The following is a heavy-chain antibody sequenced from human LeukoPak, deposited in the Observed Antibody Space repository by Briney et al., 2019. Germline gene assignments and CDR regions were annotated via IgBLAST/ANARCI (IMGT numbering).Heavy chain of an antibody. CDR3: ARSLIPGRWYFDL. Sequence: PGKSLRLSCAVSGFTFSSFPFHWVRQAPGKGLEWVAAISTDRSYKYHGDSVKGRFTISRDNPMNTLYLQMNGLRPDDTAVYYCARSLIPGRWYFDLWGRGTLVTVSS. CDR2: ISTDRSYK. J-gene: IGHJ2*01. CDR1: GFTFSSFP. D-gene: IGHD3-16*01. V-gene: IGHV3-30*01.